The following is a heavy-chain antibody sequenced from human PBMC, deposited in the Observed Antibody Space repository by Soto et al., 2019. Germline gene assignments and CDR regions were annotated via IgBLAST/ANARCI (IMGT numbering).Heavy chain of an antibody. CDR1: GGSLSGNY. Sequence: SETLSLTCAVYGGSLSGNYWGWIRQPPGKGLEWIGETHHSGSTAYNPSLKSRVTISVDTSRNQFSLKLNSVTAADTAVYYCARVRGDYYYFDYWGQGTLVTVSS. CDR2: THHSGST. J-gene: IGHJ4*02. V-gene: IGHV4-34*01. CDR3: ARVRGDYYYFDY. D-gene: IGHD4-17*01.